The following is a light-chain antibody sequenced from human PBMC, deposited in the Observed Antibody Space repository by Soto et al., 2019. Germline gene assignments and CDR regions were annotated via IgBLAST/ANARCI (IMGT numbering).Light chain of an antibody. J-gene: IGKJ3*01. CDR3: QKYNSARET. Sequence: DMQMTQSPSSLSASIGDRVTITCRASQDINNNLAWYQQKPGKVPKVLIYAASTLQSGVRSRFSGSGSGTDFTLTISGLQPEDVATYYCQKYNSARETFGPGTKVDI. CDR2: AAS. V-gene: IGKV1-27*01. CDR1: QDINNN.